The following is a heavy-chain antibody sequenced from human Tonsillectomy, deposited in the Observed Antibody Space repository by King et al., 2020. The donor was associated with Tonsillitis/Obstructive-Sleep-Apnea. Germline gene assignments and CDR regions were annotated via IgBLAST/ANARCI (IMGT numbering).Heavy chain of an antibody. Sequence: VQLVESGGGVVRPGGSLRLSCAASGLAVGDFGMSWVRQAPGKGLEWVSGINGNGDSTHYADSVKGRFAIFRDNAKKSLYLQMSSLRAEDTAFYYCAKNYGDPEYWGQGTLVTVSS. D-gene: IGHD4-17*01. CDR1: GLAVGDFG. J-gene: IGHJ4*02. CDR2: INGNGDST. CDR3: AKNYGDPEY. V-gene: IGHV3-20*04.